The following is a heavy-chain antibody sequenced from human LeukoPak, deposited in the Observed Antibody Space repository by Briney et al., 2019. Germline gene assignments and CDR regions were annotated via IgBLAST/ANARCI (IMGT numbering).Heavy chain of an antibody. CDR3: ARSLKYCSSTSCSGSWFDP. CDR2: IIPILGIA. D-gene: IGHD2-2*01. Sequence: SVKVSCKASGGTFSSYAISWVRQAPGQGLEWMGRIIPILGIANYAQKFQGRVTITADKSTSTAYMELSSLRSEDTAVYYCARSLKYCSSTSCSGSWFDPWGQGTLVTVSS. CDR1: GGTFSSYA. V-gene: IGHV1-69*04. J-gene: IGHJ5*02.